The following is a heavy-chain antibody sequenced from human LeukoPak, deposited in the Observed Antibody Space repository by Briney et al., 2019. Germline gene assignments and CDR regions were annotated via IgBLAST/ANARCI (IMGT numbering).Heavy chain of an antibody. V-gene: IGHV1-2*02. D-gene: IGHD3-22*01. CDR2: INTNSGGT. J-gene: IGHJ4*02. Sequence: ASVKVSCKASGYTFTGYYMHWVRQAPAQGLEWMGCINTNSGGTKYAQEFQGRVTITRDTSIRKAYMELSRLRSDETAVHYCPRGSGFYFYFDSGGEGTLVTVSS. CDR1: GYTFTGYY. CDR3: PRGSGFYFYFDS.